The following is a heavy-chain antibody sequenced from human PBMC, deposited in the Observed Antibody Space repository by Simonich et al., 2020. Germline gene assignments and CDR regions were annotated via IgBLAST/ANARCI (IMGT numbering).Heavy chain of an antibody. CDR1: GGSISSYY. J-gene: IGHJ4*02. V-gene: IGHV4-59*08. Sequence: QVQLQESGPGLVKPSETLSLTCPVSGGSISSYYWSWIRQPPGKGLECIGYIYYSESTNNNPSLKSIVTISVDTSKNQFSLKLSSVTAADTAVYYCARHDRWLQFYFDYWGQGTLVTVSS. CDR3: ARHDRWLQFYFDY. D-gene: IGHD5-12*01. CDR2: IYYSEST.